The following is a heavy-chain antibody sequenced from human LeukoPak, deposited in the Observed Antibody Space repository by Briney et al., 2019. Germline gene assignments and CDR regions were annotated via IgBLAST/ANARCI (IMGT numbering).Heavy chain of an antibody. CDR3: AREGGQWLGLDY. Sequence: PGGSLRLSCEGSGFTFTTYAMNWVRQAPGKGLEWVTIISYDGSNKYYSDSVKGRFTISRDNSKNTLYLQMNSLRPDDTGVYYCAREGGQWLGLDYWGQGALVTVSS. D-gene: IGHD6-19*01. CDR1: GFTFTTYA. CDR2: ISYDGSNK. V-gene: IGHV3-30*04. J-gene: IGHJ4*02.